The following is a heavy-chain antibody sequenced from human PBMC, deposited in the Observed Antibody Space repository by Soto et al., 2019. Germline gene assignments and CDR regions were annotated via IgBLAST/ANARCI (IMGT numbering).Heavy chain of an antibody. J-gene: IGHJ6*02. Sequence: QVQMVQSGAEVKKPGASVKVSCKASGYTFTTYEINWVRQVPGQGLEWMVWMSPSSGNTGYVDQFRGRVTMTSNTSMTTAYMELSSLRSEDTAVYYCARVGGQLFGDHGMDVLGQGTTVTDSS. CDR1: GYTFTTYE. V-gene: IGHV1-8*01. CDR3: ARVGGQLFGDHGMDV. CDR2: MSPSSGNT. D-gene: IGHD3-10*01.